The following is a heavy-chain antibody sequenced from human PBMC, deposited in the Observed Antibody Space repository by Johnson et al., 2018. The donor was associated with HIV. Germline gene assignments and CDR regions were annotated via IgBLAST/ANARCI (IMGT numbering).Heavy chain of an antibody. V-gene: IGHV3-48*04. D-gene: IGHD1-1*01. CDR2: ISNTGNTI. CDR1: GFTFSSYA. CDR3: ATDILVGTTRSDHDALDT. J-gene: IGHJ3*02. Sequence: EVHLVESGGGLVQPGGSLRLSCAASGFTFSSYAMSWVRQAPGNGLEWVSYISNTGNTIYYADSVKGRFTISRDNAKNSLFLQMNSLGAEDTGLYYCATDILVGTTRSDHDALDTWGQGTMVTVSS.